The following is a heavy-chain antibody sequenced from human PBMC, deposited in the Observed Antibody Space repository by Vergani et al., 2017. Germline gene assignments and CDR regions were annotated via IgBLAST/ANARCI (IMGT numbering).Heavy chain of an antibody. D-gene: IGHD5-24*01. Sequence: QVQLVESGGGLVKPGGSLRLSCAASGFSFSDHYMTWIRQAQGKGLEWVSYISNSGNTIEYAYSVKGRFSISRDNAKSSLFLQMDSLRAEDTAVYYCSRDHRDYNNYPGTFDIWGQGSMVTVSS. J-gene: IGHJ3*02. CDR3: SRDHRDYNNYPGTFDI. CDR2: ISNSGNTI. V-gene: IGHV3-11*01. CDR1: GFSFSDHY.